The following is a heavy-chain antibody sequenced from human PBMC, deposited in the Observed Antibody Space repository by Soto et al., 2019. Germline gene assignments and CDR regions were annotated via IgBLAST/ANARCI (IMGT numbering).Heavy chain of an antibody. CDR1: GFIFSSFG. CDR3: VRDLLGSGGHFDY. Sequence: LRLSCAASGFIFSSFGMHWVRQAPGKGLEWVAHIWYDGSNTYYADSVKGRFTISRDNSRNTLYLQMTSLRAEDTAVYHCVRDLLGSGGHFDYWGQGTPVTVSS. V-gene: IGHV3-33*01. CDR2: IWYDGSNT. D-gene: IGHD7-27*01. J-gene: IGHJ4*02.